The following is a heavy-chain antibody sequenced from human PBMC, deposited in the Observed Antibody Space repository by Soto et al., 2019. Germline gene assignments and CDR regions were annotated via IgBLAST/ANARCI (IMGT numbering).Heavy chain of an antibody. CDR3: AGVSGWYYFDY. D-gene: IGHD6-19*01. CDR1: GYTFSSYA. Sequence: QVQLVQSGAEVKKPGASVKVSCKASGYTFSSYAMHWVRQAPGQRLEWMGWINAGNGNTKYSQKFQGRVTITRDTSASTAYMELSSLRSEDTAVYYCAGVSGWYYFDYWGQGTLVTVSS. CDR2: INAGNGNT. V-gene: IGHV1-3*01. J-gene: IGHJ4*02.